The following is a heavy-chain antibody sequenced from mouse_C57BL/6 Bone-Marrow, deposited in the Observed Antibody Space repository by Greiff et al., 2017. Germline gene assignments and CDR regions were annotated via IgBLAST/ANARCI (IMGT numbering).Heavy chain of an antibody. CDR3: ARQGVYYGMDY. CDR2: ISSGGSYT. Sequence: EVKLVESGGDLVKPGGSLKLSCAASGFTFSSYGMSWVRQTPDKRLEWVATISSGGSYTYYPDSVKGRCTISRDNAKNTLCLLMSSLKSEDTAMYYCARQGVYYGMDYWGQGTSVTVSS. CDR1: GFTFSSYG. J-gene: IGHJ4*01. V-gene: IGHV5-6*01.